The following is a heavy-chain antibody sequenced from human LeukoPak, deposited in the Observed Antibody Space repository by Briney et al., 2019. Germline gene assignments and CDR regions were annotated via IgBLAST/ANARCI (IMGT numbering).Heavy chain of an antibody. CDR3: AKDPTSVGGRHDWLLDS. Sequence: GGSLRLSCAASGFTFNNYAMSWVRQAPGKGLEGVSTIGFGDDSAYYADSVKGRFTISRDNSKNTLYLQMNYLRAEDTAVYYCAKDPTSVGGRHDWLLDSWGQGTLVTVSS. D-gene: IGHD3-9*01. CDR2: IGFGDDSA. V-gene: IGHV3-23*01. CDR1: GFTFNNYA. J-gene: IGHJ5*02.